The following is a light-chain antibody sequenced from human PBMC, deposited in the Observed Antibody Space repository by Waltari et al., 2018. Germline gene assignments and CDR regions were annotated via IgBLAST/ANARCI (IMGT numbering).Light chain of an antibody. J-gene: IGLJ2*01. CDR1: SSDVGGYNY. V-gene: IGLV2-11*01. Sequence: QSALTQPRSVSGSPGQSVTISCTGTSSDVGGYNYVSWYQQLPGKAPQLRIYEINKRPSGVPDRFSGSKSGNTASLTISGLQAEDEADYYCCSYAGSYTFGVFGGGTKVTVL. CDR2: EIN. CDR3: CSYAGSYTFGV.